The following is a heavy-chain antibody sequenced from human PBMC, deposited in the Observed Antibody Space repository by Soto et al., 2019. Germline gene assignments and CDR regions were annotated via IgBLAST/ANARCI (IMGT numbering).Heavy chain of an antibody. D-gene: IGHD3-22*01. CDR3: ARDYYDSSGYIIYYYYGMDV. V-gene: IGHV1-46*01. Sequence: VASVKVSCKASGYTFTSYYMHWVRQAPGQGLEWMGIINPSGGSTSYAQKFQGRVTMTRDTSTSTVYMELSSLRSEDTAVYYCARDYYDSSGYIIYYYYGMDVWGQGTTVTVSS. CDR2: INPSGGST. CDR1: GYTFTSYY. J-gene: IGHJ6*02.